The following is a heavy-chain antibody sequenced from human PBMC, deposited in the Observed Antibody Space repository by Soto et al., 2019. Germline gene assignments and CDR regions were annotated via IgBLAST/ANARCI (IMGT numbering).Heavy chain of an antibody. CDR2: IYYSGST. V-gene: IGHV4-61*01. Sequence: SETLSLTCTVSGDSVSSGSYYWSWIRQPPGKGLEWIGYIYYSGSTNDNPSLKSRVTISVDTYKNQFSLKLSSVTAADTAVYYCARDSGSYRVTFAYWVQGTLVTVST. D-gene: IGHD1-26*01. J-gene: IGHJ4*02. CDR1: GDSVSSGSYY. CDR3: ARDSGSYRVTFAY.